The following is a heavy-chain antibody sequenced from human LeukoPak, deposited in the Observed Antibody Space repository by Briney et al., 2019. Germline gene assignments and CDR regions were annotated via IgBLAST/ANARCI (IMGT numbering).Heavy chain of an antibody. CDR2: INSDESTT. Sequence: GGSLRLSCAASGFTFRSYWMAWVRQAPGKGLVWVSRINSDESTTVYADSVKGRFTISRDNAKNTLYLQMNSLTAEDTAVYYCARSDWFDPWGQGTLVTVSS. CDR1: GFTFRSYW. J-gene: IGHJ5*02. V-gene: IGHV3-74*01. CDR3: ARSDWFDP.